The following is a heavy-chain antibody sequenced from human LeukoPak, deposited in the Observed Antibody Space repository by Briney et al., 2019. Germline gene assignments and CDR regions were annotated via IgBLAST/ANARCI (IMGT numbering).Heavy chain of an antibody. D-gene: IGHD2-2*01. J-gene: IGHJ4*02. CDR2: IIPIFGKA. Sequence: SVKVSCKASGGTFSSYAISWVRQAPGQGLEWMEGIIPIFGKANYAHKSQGRVTFTGDESTTTAYMALSSLISEDTAVYYCARHPIVYWSSTSCEPFDYWGQGTLVTVSS. CDR1: GGTFSSYA. CDR3: ARHPIVYWSSTSCEPFDY. V-gene: IGHV1-69*13.